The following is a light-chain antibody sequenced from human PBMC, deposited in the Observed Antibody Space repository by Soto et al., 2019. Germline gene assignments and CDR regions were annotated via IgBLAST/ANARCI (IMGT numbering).Light chain of an antibody. J-gene: IGLJ1*01. CDR2: EVT. Sequence: LTQPASVSGSPGQSITISCTGTSSDVGSYNLVSWYQQHPGKAPKLMIYEVTKRPSGVSDRFSGSKSGNTASLTISGLQAEDEADYYCCSYASSSTYVFGTGTKVTVL. CDR1: SSDVGSYNL. CDR3: CSYASSSTYV. V-gene: IGLV2-23*02.